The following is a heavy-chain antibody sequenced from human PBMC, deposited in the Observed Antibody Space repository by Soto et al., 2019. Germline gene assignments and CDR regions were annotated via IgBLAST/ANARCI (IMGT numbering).Heavy chain of an antibody. CDR3: ARGYCSSTSCYGFLSYYYYGMDV. Sequence: GASVKVSCKASGYTFTSYAMHWVRQAPGQRLEWMGWINAGNGNTKYSQKFQGRFTISRDNSKNTLYLQMNSLRAEDTAVYYCARGYCSSTSCYGFLSYYYYGMDVWGQGTTVTVSS. J-gene: IGHJ6*02. D-gene: IGHD2-2*01. CDR2: INAGNGNT. CDR1: GYTFTSYA. V-gene: IGHV1-3*01.